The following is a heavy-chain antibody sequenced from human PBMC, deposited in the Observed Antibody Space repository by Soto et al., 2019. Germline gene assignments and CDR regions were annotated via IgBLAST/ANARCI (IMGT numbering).Heavy chain of an antibody. Sequence: KPSETLSLTCAVSGGSISSSNWWSWVRQPPGKGLEWIGEIYHSGSTNYNPSLKSRVTISVDKSKNQFSLKLSSVTAADTAVYYCARDLAVAGNWFDPWGQGTLVTVSS. J-gene: IGHJ5*02. CDR2: IYHSGST. V-gene: IGHV4-4*02. D-gene: IGHD6-19*01. CDR1: GGSISSSNW. CDR3: ARDLAVAGNWFDP.